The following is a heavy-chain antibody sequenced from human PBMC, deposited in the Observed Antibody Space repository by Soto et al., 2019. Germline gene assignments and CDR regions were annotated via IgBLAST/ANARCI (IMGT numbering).Heavy chain of an antibody. Sequence: GESLKISCKGSGYSFTSYWIGWVRQMPGKGLEWMGIIYPGDSDTRYSPSFQGQVTISADKSISTAYLQWSSLKASDTAMYYCARRITMVRGVIIYDDFDIWGQGTMVTVSS. V-gene: IGHV5-51*01. D-gene: IGHD3-10*01. J-gene: IGHJ3*02. CDR2: IYPGDSDT. CDR1: GYSFTSYW. CDR3: ARRITMVRGVIIYDDFDI.